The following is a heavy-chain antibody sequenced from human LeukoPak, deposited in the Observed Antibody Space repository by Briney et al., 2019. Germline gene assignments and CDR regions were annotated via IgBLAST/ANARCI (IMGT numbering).Heavy chain of an antibody. D-gene: IGHD6-19*01. V-gene: IGHV4-59*08. J-gene: IGHJ5*02. CDR3: AKGAGPPWFDP. CDR1: GGSISNYY. CDR2: MSSSGIS. Sequence: SETLSLTCTVSGGSISNYYWGWIRQPPGKGLEWIGRMSSSGISTYSPSLKSRVTISIDTSRNQFSMNLNSVTAADTAVYYCAKGAGPPWFDPWGQGTLVTVSS.